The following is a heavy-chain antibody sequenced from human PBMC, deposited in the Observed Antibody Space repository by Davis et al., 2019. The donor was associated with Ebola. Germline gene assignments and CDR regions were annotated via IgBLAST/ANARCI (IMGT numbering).Heavy chain of an antibody. D-gene: IGHD1-7*01. V-gene: IGHV1-8*02. CDR1: GGTFSSYA. Sequence: ASVKVSCKASGGTFSSYAINWVRQATGQGLEWMGWMNPNNENTGYAQKFQGRVTMTSNTAISTAFLELSSLTSEDTAVYYCARDHGVTGTGAFDPWGRGTLVTVSS. CDR3: ARDHGVTGTGAFDP. CDR2: MNPNNENT. J-gene: IGHJ5*02.